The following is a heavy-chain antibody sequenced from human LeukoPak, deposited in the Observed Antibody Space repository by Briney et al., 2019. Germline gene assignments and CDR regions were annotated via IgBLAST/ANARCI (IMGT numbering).Heavy chain of an antibody. CDR1: GGSISSYY. CDR3: ARGPITAMVIRGFDY. CDR2: INHSGST. D-gene: IGHD5-18*01. J-gene: IGHJ4*02. V-gene: IGHV4-34*01. Sequence: SETLSLTCTVSGGSISSYYWSWIRQPPGKGLEWIGEINHSGSTNYNPSLKSRVTISVDTSKNQFSLKLSSVTAADTAVYYCARGPITAMVIRGFDYWGQGTLVTVSS.